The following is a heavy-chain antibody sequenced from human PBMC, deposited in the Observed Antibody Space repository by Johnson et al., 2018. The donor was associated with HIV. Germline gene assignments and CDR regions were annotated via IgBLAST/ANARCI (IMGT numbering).Heavy chain of an antibody. CDR2: ISSSGSTI. V-gene: IGHV3-11*04. D-gene: IGHD3-22*01. CDR1: GFTFSDYY. CDR3: VRRFYDSSAFDI. Sequence: QVQLVESGGGLVQPGGSLRLSCAASGFTFSDYYMSWIRQAPGKGLEWVSYISSSGSTIYYADSVKGRFTISRDNSKTTLFLQMNSLRADDTAVYYCVRRFYDSSAFDIWGQGTLVTVSS. J-gene: IGHJ3*02.